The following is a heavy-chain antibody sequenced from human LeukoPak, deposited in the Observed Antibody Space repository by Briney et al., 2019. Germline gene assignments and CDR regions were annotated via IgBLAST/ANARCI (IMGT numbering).Heavy chain of an antibody. CDR2: ITSSSSYI. V-gene: IGHV3-21*01. J-gene: IGHJ4*02. Sequence: KTGGSLRLSCAASGFTFSSYTMNWVRQAPGKGLEWVSSITSSSSYIYYADSVKGRFTISRDNAKNSLYPQMKSLRAEDTAVYYCARGGYGDYESGYFDYWGQGTLVTVSS. CDR3: ARGGYGDYESGYFDY. CDR1: GFTFSSYT. D-gene: IGHD4-17*01.